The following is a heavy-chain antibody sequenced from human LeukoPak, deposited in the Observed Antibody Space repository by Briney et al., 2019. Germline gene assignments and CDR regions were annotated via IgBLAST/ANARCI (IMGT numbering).Heavy chain of an antibody. V-gene: IGHV4-59*01. J-gene: IGHJ3*02. CDR1: GGSITNYY. CDR3: ARGGQEIYTMIVAPPNDAFDI. CDR2: SYYNGNT. Sequence: SETLSLTCTVSGGSITNYYWSWIRQPPGKGLEWIGFSYYNGNTNYNPSLKSRVTISVDMSKNQFSLSLRSVTAADTAVYYCARGGQEIYTMIVAPPNDAFDIWGQGTMVTVSS. D-gene: IGHD3-22*01.